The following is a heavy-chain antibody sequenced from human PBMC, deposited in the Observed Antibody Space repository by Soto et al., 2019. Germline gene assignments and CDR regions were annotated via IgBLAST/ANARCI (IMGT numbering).Heavy chain of an antibody. Sequence: QVQLQQWGAGLLKPSETLSLTCAVYGGSFSGYYWRWIRPPPGKGLEWIGEIKHSGSSNYNPSLKRRVTISVDTSKNPPSLKLSSVTAAYTAVYYCARGYSFRPLAPNYYGSGKDYYMDVWGKGTTVTVSS. CDR1: GGSFSGYY. CDR2: IKHSGSS. CDR3: ARGYSFRPLAPNYYGSGKDYYMDV. J-gene: IGHJ6*03. D-gene: IGHD3-10*01. V-gene: IGHV4-34*01.